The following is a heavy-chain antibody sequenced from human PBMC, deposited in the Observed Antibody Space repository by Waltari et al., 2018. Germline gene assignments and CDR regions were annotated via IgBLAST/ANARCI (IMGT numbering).Heavy chain of an antibody. D-gene: IGHD3-9*01. Sequence: QVQLVQSGAEVKKPAASVKVSCKASGSTFTSYAINWVRQATGQGLEWMGWMNPNSGNTGYAQKFQGRVTITRNTSISTAYMELSSLRSEDTAVYYCARAYDILTGPFDYWGQGTLVTVSS. CDR3: ARAYDILTGPFDY. CDR2: MNPNSGNT. CDR1: GSTFTSYA. J-gene: IGHJ4*02. V-gene: IGHV1-8*03.